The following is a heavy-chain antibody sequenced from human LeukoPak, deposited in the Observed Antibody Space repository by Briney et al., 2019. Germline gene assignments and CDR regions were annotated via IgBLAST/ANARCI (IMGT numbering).Heavy chain of an antibody. V-gene: IGHV4-59*01. D-gene: IGHD6-19*01. CDR3: ARYAYGSGPFDY. CDR2: IYYSGNT. CDR1: GGSISSYY. J-gene: IGHJ4*02. Sequence: SETLSLTCTVPGGSISSYYWSWLRQPPGKGLEWIGYIYYSGNTNYNPSLKSRVTISVDTSKNQFSLQLNSVTAADTAVYYCARYAYGSGPFDYWGQGTLITVSS.